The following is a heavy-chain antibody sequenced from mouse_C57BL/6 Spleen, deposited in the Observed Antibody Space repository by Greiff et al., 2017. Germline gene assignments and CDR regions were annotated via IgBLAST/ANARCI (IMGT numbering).Heavy chain of an antibody. V-gene: IGHV6-6*01. CDR1: GFTFSDAW. CDR3: TRSTTVVAHYFDY. D-gene: IGHD1-1*01. Sequence: EVQLQESGGGLVQPGGSMKLSCAASGFTFSDAWMDWVRQSPEKGLEWVAEIRNKANNHATYYAESVKGRFTISRDDSKSSVYLQMNSLRAEDTGIYYCTRSTTVVAHYFDYWGQGTTLTVSS. CDR2: IRNKANNHAT. J-gene: IGHJ2*01.